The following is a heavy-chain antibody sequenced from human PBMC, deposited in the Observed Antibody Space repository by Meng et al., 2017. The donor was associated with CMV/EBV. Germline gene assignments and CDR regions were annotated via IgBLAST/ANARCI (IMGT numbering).Heavy chain of an antibody. Sequence: QVHVGQAGVEVKKPGASVKVSCKASGGTFSSYAISWVRQAPGQGLEWMGGIIPIFGTANYAQKFQGRVTITTDESTSTAYMELSSLRSEDTAVYYCAINDPQGYYFDYWGQGTLVTVSS. CDR1: GGTFSSYA. CDR3: AINDPQGYYFDY. J-gene: IGHJ4*02. D-gene: IGHD1-1*01. V-gene: IGHV1-69*01. CDR2: IIPIFGTA.